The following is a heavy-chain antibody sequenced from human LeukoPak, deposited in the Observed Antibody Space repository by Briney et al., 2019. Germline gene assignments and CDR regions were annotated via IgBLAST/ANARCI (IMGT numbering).Heavy chain of an antibody. CDR3: ARDGRAVAGNGGVDAFDI. Sequence: GGSLRLSCAASGFSFSSYALHWVRQAPGKGLEWVAVISYDGSNKYYADSVKGRFTISRDNSKKTLYLQMNSLRAEDTAVYYCARDGRAVAGNGGVDAFDIWGQGTMVTVSS. J-gene: IGHJ3*02. V-gene: IGHV3-30-3*01. CDR1: GFSFSSYA. D-gene: IGHD6-19*01. CDR2: ISYDGSNK.